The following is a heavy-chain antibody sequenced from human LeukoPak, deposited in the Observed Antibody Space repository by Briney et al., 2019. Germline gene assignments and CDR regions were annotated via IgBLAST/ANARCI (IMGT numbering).Heavy chain of an antibody. V-gene: IGHV3-53*01. D-gene: IGHD2-2*01. J-gene: IGHJ6*02. CDR3: ARYATIVVVPAAIDYYYGMDV. CDR1: GFPVSSNY. CDR2: IYSGGST. Sequence: PGGSLRLSCAASGFPVSSNYMSWVRQAPGKGLEGVSVIYSGGSTYYADSVKGRFTISRDNSKNTLYLQMNSLRAEDTAVYYCARYATIVVVPAAIDYYYGMDVWGQGTTVTVSS.